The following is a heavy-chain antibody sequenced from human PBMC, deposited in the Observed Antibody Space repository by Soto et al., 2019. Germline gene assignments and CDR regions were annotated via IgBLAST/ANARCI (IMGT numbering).Heavy chain of an antibody. CDR2: IYYSGST. Sequence: SETLSLTCTVSGGSIISYYWSWIRQPPGKGLEWIGYIYYSGSTNYNPSLKSRVTISVDTSKNQFSLKLSSVTAADTAVYYCARDSDYYDSSGYYGAFDIWGQGTMVTVSS. V-gene: IGHV4-59*01. J-gene: IGHJ3*02. CDR3: ARDSDYYDSSGYYGAFDI. CDR1: GGSIISYY. D-gene: IGHD3-22*01.